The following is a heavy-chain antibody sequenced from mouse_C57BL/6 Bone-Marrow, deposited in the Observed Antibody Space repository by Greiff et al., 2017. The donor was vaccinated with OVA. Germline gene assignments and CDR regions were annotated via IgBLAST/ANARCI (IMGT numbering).Heavy chain of an antibody. CDR2: INPNNGGT. J-gene: IGHJ3*01. Sequence: EVQLQQSGPELVKPGASVKISCKASGYTFTDYYMNWVKQSHGKGLEWIGDINPNNGGTSYNQKFKGKATLTVDKSSSTAYMALRSLTSQDSAVYYCARGVTYCDYGEFAYWGQGTLVTVSA. D-gene: IGHD2-4*01. CDR3: ARGVTYCDYGEFAY. CDR1: GYTFTDYY. V-gene: IGHV1-26*01.